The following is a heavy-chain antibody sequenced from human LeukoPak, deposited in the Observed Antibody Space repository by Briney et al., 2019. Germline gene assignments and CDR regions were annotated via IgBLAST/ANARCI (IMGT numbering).Heavy chain of an antibody. CDR2: IIPSGGAS. CDR3: ARGLIFAFDI. D-gene: IGHD2/OR15-2a*01. Sequence: ASVKVSCKASGYTFTNFYMHWVPQAPGQGLEWLGVIIPSGGASTYAQSFQGRVTMTRDTSSSTVYMELSSLRSEDTAVYYCARGLIFAFDIWGQGTMVTASS. V-gene: IGHV1-46*01. CDR1: GYTFTNFY. J-gene: IGHJ3*02.